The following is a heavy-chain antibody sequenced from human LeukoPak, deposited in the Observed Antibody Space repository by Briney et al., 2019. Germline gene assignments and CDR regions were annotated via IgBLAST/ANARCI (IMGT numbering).Heavy chain of an antibody. CDR3: ARGGTRHYDILTGYYLITHYFDY. Sequence: PGGSPRLSCAASGFTFSSYEMNWVRQAPGKGLEWVSYISSSGSTIYYADSVKGRFTISRDNAKNSLYLQMNSLRAEDTAVYYCARGGTRHYDILTGYYLITHYFDYWGQGTRVTVSS. D-gene: IGHD3-9*01. CDR2: ISSSGSTI. V-gene: IGHV3-48*03. CDR1: GFTFSSYE. J-gene: IGHJ4*02.